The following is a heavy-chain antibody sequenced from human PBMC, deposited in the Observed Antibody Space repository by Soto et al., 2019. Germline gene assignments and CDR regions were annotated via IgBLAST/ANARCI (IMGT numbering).Heavy chain of an antibody. Sequence: APVKVSWTGSGYALSRDLSSRGRQAPGQGLEWMGWISAYNGNTNYAQKLQGRVTMTTDTSTSTAYMELRSLRSDDTAVYYCARDGPPFLSSSGYDYWRQGTLVTLSS. CDR1: GYALSRDL. CDR3: ARDGPPFLSSSGYDY. V-gene: IGHV1-18*01. J-gene: IGHJ4*02. D-gene: IGHD6-13*01. CDR2: ISAYNGNT.